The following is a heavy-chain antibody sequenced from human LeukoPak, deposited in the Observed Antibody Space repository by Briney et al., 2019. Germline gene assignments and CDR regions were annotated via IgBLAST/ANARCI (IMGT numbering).Heavy chain of an antibody. V-gene: IGHV3-7*04. CDR3: AREERIVATIFVYYYYGMDV. D-gene: IGHD5-12*01. Sequence: GGSLRLSCAASGFTFSSYWMSWVRQAPGKGLEWVANIKQDGSEKYYVDSVKGRFTISRDNAKNSLYLQMNSLRAEDTAVCYCAREERIVATIFVYYYYGMDVWGQGTTVTVSS. J-gene: IGHJ6*02. CDR2: IKQDGSEK. CDR1: GFTFSSYW.